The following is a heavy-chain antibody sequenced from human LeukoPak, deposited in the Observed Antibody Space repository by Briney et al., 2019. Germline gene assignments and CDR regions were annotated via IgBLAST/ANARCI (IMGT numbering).Heavy chain of an antibody. D-gene: IGHD2-2*01. CDR3: ATQTSSEAFEI. J-gene: IGHJ3*02. CDR1: GFAFRTYW. CDR2: IKPDGSDE. V-gene: IGHV3-7*05. Sequence: GGSLRLSCVASGFAFRTYWMSWVRQAPGKGLDWVANIKPDGSDEKFVDSVKGRSAISRDNAKKSLYLQMNSLRVEDTAVYYCATQTSSEAFEIWGQGTMVTVSS.